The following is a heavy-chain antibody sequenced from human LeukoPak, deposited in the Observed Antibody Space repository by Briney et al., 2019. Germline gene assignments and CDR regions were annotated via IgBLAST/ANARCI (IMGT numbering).Heavy chain of an antibody. V-gene: IGHV5-10-1*01. Sequence: GEPLKISCHGSGYSFTSYWISWVRQMPGKSLVKMGRIDPSDSYTNYSPSFQGHVTISADKSITTSYLQWSSLKASDTAMYYCARENRDYFDYWGQGTLVTVSS. CDR1: GYSFTSYW. CDR3: ARENRDYFDY. CDR2: IDPSDSYT. D-gene: IGHD1-14*01. J-gene: IGHJ4*02.